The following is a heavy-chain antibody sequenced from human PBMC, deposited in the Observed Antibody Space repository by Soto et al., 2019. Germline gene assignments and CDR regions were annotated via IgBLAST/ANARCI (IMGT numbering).Heavy chain of an antibody. D-gene: IGHD2-8*01. J-gene: IGHJ4*02. CDR3: ARDHADCTNGVCYRKFDY. Sequence: SETLSLTCTVSGGSISSGGYYWSWIRQHPGKGLEWIGYIYYSGSTYYNPSLKSRVTISVDTSKNQFSLKLSSVTAADTAVYYCARDHADCTNGVCYRKFDYWGQGTLVTVSS. CDR1: GGSISSGGYY. V-gene: IGHV4-31*03. CDR2: IYYSGST.